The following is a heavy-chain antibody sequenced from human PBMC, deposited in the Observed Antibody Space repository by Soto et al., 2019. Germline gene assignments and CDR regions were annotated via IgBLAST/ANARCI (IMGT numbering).Heavy chain of an antibody. V-gene: IGHV4-4*02. J-gene: IGHJ4*02. CDR2: IYHSGST. CDR3: SRARDGYNDY. CDR1: GGSISSSYW. D-gene: IGHD2-21*01. Sequence: SETLSLTCAVSGGSISSSYWWSWVRQPPGKGLEWIGEIYHSGSTNYNPSLTSRVTISVDKSKNQLSLNLTSVTAADTAVYYCSRARDGYNDYWGQGTLVTVSS.